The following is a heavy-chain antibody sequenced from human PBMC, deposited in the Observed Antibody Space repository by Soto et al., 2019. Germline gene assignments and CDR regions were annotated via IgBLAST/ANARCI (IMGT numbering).Heavy chain of an antibody. D-gene: IGHD6-19*01. CDR3: ARERDTSGWETFDY. Sequence: GASVKVSCKASGYIFSTYAMHWVRQAPGQRLECMGWINPANGNTEYSQKFQGRVTFTGDTSASTVYMELSSLRSEDTAVFYCARERDTSGWETFDYWGQGTLVTVSS. V-gene: IGHV1-3*01. CDR1: GYIFSTYA. J-gene: IGHJ4*02. CDR2: INPANGNT.